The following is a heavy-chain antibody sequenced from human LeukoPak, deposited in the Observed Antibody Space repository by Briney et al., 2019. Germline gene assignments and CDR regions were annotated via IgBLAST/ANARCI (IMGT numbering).Heavy chain of an antibody. CDR3: ARAPKNRRMVRASNWFDP. J-gene: IGHJ5*02. Sequence: SETLSLTCTVSGGSISSSSYYWGWIRQPPGKGLEWIGSMYYSGSTYYNPSLKSRVTISVDTSKNQFSLKLSSVTAADTAVYYCARAPKNRRMVRASNWFDPWGQGTLVTVSS. CDR2: MYYSGST. D-gene: IGHD3-10*01. V-gene: IGHV4-39*07. CDR1: GGSISSSSYY.